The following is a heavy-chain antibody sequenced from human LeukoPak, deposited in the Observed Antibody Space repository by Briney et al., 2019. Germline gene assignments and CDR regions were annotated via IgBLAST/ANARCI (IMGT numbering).Heavy chain of an antibody. CDR3: AREGGYDFWSGYYTKNYYYYYMDV. CDR2: IYYSGST. D-gene: IGHD3-3*01. J-gene: IGHJ6*03. V-gene: IGHV4-59*01. Sequence: SETLSLTCTVSGGSISSYHWSWIRQPPGKGLEWIGYIYYSGSTNYNPSLKSRVTISVDTSKNQFSLKLSSVTAADTAVYYCAREGGYDFWSGYYTKNYYYYYMDVWGKGTTVTVSS. CDR1: GGSISSYH.